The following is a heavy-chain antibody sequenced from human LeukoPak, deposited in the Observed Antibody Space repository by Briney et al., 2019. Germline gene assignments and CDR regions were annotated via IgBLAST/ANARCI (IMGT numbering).Heavy chain of an antibody. CDR2: IYWNDDK. CDR1: GFSLSTSAVA. CDR3: ARELLFVYYFDY. D-gene: IGHD2-2*01. J-gene: IGHJ4*02. Sequence: SGPTLVNPTQTLTLTCTFSGFSLSTSAVAVGWIRQPPGKALEWLALIYWNDDKRYSPSLKSRLTITKATSKNQVVLTMTNMDPVDTATYYFARELLFVYYFDYLGQGTLVTVSS. V-gene: IGHV2-5*01.